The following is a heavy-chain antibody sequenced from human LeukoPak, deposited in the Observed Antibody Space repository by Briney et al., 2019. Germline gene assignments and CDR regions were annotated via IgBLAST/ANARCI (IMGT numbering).Heavy chain of an antibody. Sequence: GGSLRLSCAASGFTFSNAWMSWVRQAPGKGLEWVSVISGSGGSTNYADSVTGRFTISRDNSKNTLYLQMNSLRAEDTAVYYCAKDRYYDNSANHYESESWGQGTLVTVSS. CDR3: AKDRYYDNSANHYESES. CDR1: GFTFSNAW. J-gene: IGHJ5*02. D-gene: IGHD3-22*01. CDR2: ISGSGGST. V-gene: IGHV3-23*01.